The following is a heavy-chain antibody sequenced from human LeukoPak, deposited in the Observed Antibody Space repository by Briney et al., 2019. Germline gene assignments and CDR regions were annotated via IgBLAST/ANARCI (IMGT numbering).Heavy chain of an antibody. CDR3: ASGRDSSSWLGCF. D-gene: IGHD6-13*01. CDR2: IIPIFGTA. V-gene: IGHV1-69*06. Sequence: GALVKVSCKASGGTFSSYAISWVRQAPGQGLEWMGGIIPIFGTANYAQKFQGRVTITAGKSTSTAYMELSSLRSEDTAVYYCASGRDSSSWLGCFWGQGTLVTVSS. J-gene: IGHJ4*02. CDR1: GGTFSSYA.